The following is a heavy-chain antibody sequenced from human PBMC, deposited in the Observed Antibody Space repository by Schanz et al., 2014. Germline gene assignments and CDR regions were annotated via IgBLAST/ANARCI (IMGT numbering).Heavy chain of an antibody. D-gene: IGHD2-2*01. CDR2: IYSGDNT. CDR3: AKRCSSTSCSHGAFDI. CDR1: GFTVTSYY. Sequence: EMQLVESGGGLIQPGGSLRLSCAASGFTVTSYYMSWVRQAPGKGLEWVSVIYSGDNTYYADSVKGRFTISRDNSKNTLYLQMNSLRDEDTAMYYCAKRCSSTSCSHGAFDIWGQGTMVTVSS. J-gene: IGHJ3*02. V-gene: IGHV3-53*01.